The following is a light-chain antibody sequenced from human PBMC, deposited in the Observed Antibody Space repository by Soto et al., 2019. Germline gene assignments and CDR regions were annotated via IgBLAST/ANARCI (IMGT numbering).Light chain of an antibody. CDR2: KAS. V-gene: IGKV1-5*03. J-gene: IGKJ2*01. CDR3: QQYNIYPYT. Sequence: DIQMTQSPSTLSASVGDRVTITCRASQSISSWLAWYQQKPGKAPKLLIYKASSLESVVPSRFSGSGSGTEFTLTISNLQPDDFATYYCQQYNIYPYTFGQGTKLEIK. CDR1: QSISSW.